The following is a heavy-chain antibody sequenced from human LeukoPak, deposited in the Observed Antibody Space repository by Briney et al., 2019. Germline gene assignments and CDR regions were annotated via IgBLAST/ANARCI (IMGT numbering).Heavy chain of an antibody. J-gene: IGHJ5*02. Sequence: TSEALSLTCAVYGGSFSGYYWSWIRQPPGKGLEWIGEINHSRSTNYNPSLKSRVTISVDTSKNQFSLKLSSVTAADTAVYYCARVRITMVRGVNWFDPWGQGTLVTVSS. V-gene: IGHV4-34*01. D-gene: IGHD3-10*01. CDR1: GGSFSGYY. CDR3: ARVRITMVRGVNWFDP. CDR2: INHSRST.